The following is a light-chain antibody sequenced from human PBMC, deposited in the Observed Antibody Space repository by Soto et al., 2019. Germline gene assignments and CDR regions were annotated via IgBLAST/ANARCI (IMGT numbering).Light chain of an antibody. CDR1: QSISSY. Sequence: DIQMTQSPSSLSVSVGDRVTLTCRASQSISSYLNWYQQKPGKAPKLLIYAASSLQSGVPSRFSGSGSGTDFTLTISSLQPEDFATYYCQQTLSFPPTFGQGTKVDI. CDR2: AAS. J-gene: IGKJ1*01. V-gene: IGKV1-39*01. CDR3: QQTLSFPPT.